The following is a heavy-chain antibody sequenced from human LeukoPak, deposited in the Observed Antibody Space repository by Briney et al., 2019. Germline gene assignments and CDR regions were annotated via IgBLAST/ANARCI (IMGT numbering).Heavy chain of an antibody. J-gene: IGHJ5*02. CDR1: GGSISGYY. V-gene: IGHV4-4*07. Sequence: SETLSLTCTVSGGSISGYYWSWLRQPAGKGLEWIGRMSTSGNSNYIPSLVSRVTMSVDTSKNQFSLNLSSVTAADTAVYYCTRESGSMRWFGPWGQGTLVTVSS. CDR3: TRESGSMRWFGP. D-gene: IGHD6-25*01. CDR2: MSTSGNS.